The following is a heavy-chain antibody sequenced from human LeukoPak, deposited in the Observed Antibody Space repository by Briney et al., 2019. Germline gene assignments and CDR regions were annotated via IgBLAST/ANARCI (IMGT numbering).Heavy chain of an antibody. CDR2: IKQDGSEK. D-gene: IGHD3-3*01. CDR3: ARDRNTDFWSGYYTNYCDY. V-gene: IGHV3-7*01. Sequence: GGSLRLSCAASGFTVSSNYMSWVRQAPGKGLEWVATIKQDGSEKYYVDSVKGRFTISRDNAKNSLYLQMNSLRAEDTAVYYCARDRNTDFWSGYYTNYCDYWGQGTLVTVSS. J-gene: IGHJ4*02. CDR1: GFTVSSNY.